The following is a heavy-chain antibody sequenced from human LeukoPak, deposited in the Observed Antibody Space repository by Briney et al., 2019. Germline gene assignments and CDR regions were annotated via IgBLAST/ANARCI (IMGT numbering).Heavy chain of an antibody. CDR3: ARDETGVGSGGIDF. Sequence: PGGSLRLSCAASGFTFSDYSINWVRQAPGKGLEWVAYISSGGSTIYHADSVRGRFTISRDSARNSLYLQMNSLRDEDTAVYYCARDETGVGSGGIDFWGQGTLVTVSS. D-gene: IGHD2-8*02. J-gene: IGHJ4*02. CDR2: ISSGGSTI. V-gene: IGHV3-48*02. CDR1: GFTFSDYS.